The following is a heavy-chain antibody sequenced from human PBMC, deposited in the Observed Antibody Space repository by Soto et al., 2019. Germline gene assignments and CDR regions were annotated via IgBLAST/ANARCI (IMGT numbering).Heavy chain of an antibody. V-gene: IGHV3-33*01. CDR2: IWYDGSNK. J-gene: IGHJ4*02. D-gene: IGHD6-13*01. CDR1: GFTFSSYG. CDR3: ARANPYSSSWYLDY. Sequence: QVQLVESGGGVVQPGRSLRLSCAASGFTFSSYGMHWVRQAPGKGLEWVAVIWYDGSNKYYADSVKGRFTISRDNSKNTLYLQMYSLRAEDTAVYYCARANPYSSSWYLDYWGQGTLVTVSS.